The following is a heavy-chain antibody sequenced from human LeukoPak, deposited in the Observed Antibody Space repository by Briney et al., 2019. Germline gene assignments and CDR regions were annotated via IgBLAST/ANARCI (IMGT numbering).Heavy chain of an antibody. CDR3: ARDYYGSGSDIFDY. J-gene: IGHJ4*02. CDR2: ISSSSSYI. CDR1: GFTFSSYS. Sequence: PGGSLRLSCAASGFTFSSYSMHWVRQAPGKGLEWVSSISSSSSYIYYADSVKGRFTISRDNAKNSLYLQMNSLRAEDRAVYYCARDYYGSGSDIFDYWGQGTLVTVSS. D-gene: IGHD3-10*01. V-gene: IGHV3-21*01.